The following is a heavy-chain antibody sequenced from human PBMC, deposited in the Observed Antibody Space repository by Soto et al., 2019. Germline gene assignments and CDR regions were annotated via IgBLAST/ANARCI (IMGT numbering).Heavy chain of an antibody. Sequence: HPGGSLRLSCAVSGFTFSRFWMGWVRQAPGGGLEWVANIQQDGSEKYYVDSVKGRFTMSKDNVKNSLYLQMNSLGAEDTAVYYCARVRYGGYSYYFDYWGQGALVTVSS. CDR2: IQQDGSEK. D-gene: IGHD4-17*01. CDR3: ARVRYGGYSYYFDY. CDR1: GFTFSRFW. J-gene: IGHJ4*02. V-gene: IGHV3-7*03.